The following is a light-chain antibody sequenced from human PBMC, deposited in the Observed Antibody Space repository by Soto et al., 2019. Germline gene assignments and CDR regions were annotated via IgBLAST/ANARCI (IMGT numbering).Light chain of an antibody. J-gene: IGKJ5*01. CDR2: AAS. Sequence: AIRMTQSPSSFSASTGDRVTITCRARQGISSYLAWYQQKPGKAPKLMIYAASTLQSGVPSRFSGSGSGTDFTLTISCLQSEDLSTYYCQQYYSYPLTFGQGTRLEIK. CDR3: QQYYSYPLT. V-gene: IGKV1-8*01. CDR1: QGISSY.